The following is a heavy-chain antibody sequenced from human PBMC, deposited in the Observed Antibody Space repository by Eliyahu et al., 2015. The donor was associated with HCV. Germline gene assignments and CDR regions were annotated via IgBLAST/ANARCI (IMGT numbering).Heavy chain of an antibody. CDR2: ISWNSGSI. V-gene: IGHV3-9*01. J-gene: IGHJ5*02. Sequence: EVQLVESGGGLVQPGRSLRLSCAASGFTFDDYAXHWVRQAPGKGLEWVSGISWNSGSIGYADSVKGRFTISRDNAKNSLYLQMNSLRAEDTALYYCAKDSGYYDSSGYTYNWFDPWGQGTLVTVSS. D-gene: IGHD3-22*01. CDR3: AKDSGYYDSSGYTYNWFDP. CDR1: GFTFDDYA.